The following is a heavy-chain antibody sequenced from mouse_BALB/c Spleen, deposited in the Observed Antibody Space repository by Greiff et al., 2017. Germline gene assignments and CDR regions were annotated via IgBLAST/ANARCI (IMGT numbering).Heavy chain of an antibody. D-gene: IGHD2-1*01. CDR2: INPSNGGT. CDR3: TRGGNYPWFAY. Sequence: QVQLQQSGAELVKPGASVKLSCKASGYTFTSYYMYWVKQRPGQGLEWIGEINPSNGGTNFNEKFKSKATLTVDKSSSTAYMQLSSLTSEDSAVYYCTRGGNYPWFAYWGQGTLVTVSA. V-gene: IGHV1S81*02. CDR1: GYTFTSYY. J-gene: IGHJ3*01.